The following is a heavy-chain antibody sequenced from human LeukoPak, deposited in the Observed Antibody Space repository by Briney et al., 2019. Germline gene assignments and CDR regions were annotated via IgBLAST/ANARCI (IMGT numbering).Heavy chain of an antibody. D-gene: IGHD1-26*01. V-gene: IGHV3-74*01. CDR1: GFTFSSYW. J-gene: IGHJ3*02. CDR2: ITSDGSSE. Sequence: GGSLRLSCAASGFTFSSYWMHWVRQAPGKGLVWVSEITSDGSSENYADSVRGRFTIPRDNAKNTLYMQMNSLRAEDTAVYYCVRALGGTYPNAFDIWGQGTMVTVSS. CDR3: VRALGGTYPNAFDI.